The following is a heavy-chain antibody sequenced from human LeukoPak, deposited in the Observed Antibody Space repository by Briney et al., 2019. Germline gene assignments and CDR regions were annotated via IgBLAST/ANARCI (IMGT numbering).Heavy chain of an antibody. CDR2: ISYDGSNK. V-gene: IGHV3-30*03. CDR1: GITLSNAW. D-gene: IGHD5-12*01. CDR3: ARGGYD. Sequence: GGSLRLSCEASGITLSNAWMNWVRQAPGKGLEWVAVISYDGSNKYYADSVKGRFTISRDNSKNTLYLQMNSLRAEDTAIYYCARGGYDWGQGTLVTVSS. J-gene: IGHJ4*02.